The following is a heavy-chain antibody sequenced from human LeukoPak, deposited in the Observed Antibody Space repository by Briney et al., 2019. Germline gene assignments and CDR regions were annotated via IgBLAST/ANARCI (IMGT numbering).Heavy chain of an antibody. CDR2: MNPNSGNT. D-gene: IGHD3-10*01. Sequence: GASVKVSCKASGYTFTSYDINWVRQATGQGLEWMGWMNPNSGNTGYAQKFQGRVTMTRNTSISTAYMELSSLRSEDTAVYYCARNVGLRRLWFGELFSDAFDIWGQGTMVTVSS. CDR1: GYTFTSYD. CDR3: ARNVGLRRLWFGELFSDAFDI. J-gene: IGHJ3*02. V-gene: IGHV1-8*01.